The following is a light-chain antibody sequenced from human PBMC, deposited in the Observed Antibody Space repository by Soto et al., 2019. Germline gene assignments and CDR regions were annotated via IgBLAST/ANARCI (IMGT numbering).Light chain of an antibody. CDR2: RVT. CDR3: FSHRGGDSHV. Sequence: QSVLTQPASVSRSPGQPITIPSTGTNSDVGAYIYVPCYQQYPGKAPKLMIYRVTNPPSGVSNRFSGSKTGNSASLTISGLQAEDEADYYCFSHRGGDSHVFGTGTKVTVL. CDR1: NSDVGAYIY. J-gene: IGLJ1*01. V-gene: IGLV2-14*01.